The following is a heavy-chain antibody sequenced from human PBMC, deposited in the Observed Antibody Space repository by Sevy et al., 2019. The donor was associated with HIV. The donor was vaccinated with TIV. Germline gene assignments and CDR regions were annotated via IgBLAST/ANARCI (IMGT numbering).Heavy chain of an antibody. CDR2: LKSDVYGGTV. J-gene: IGHJ4*02. V-gene: IGHV3-49*04. D-gene: IGHD6-13*01. Sequence: GGSLRLSCTASGCTFGDYCMSWVRQAPGKGLEWVAFLKSDVYGGTVDHAASVRGRFVISRDDSKTIAYLQMNDLKTEDTGVYYCTRWKAAQSIFDYWGQGALVTVSS. CDR3: TRWKAAQSIFDY. CDR1: GCTFGDYC.